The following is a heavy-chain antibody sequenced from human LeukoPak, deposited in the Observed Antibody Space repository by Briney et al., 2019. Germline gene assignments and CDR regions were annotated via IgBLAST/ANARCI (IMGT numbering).Heavy chain of an antibody. V-gene: IGHV3-21*01. J-gene: IGHJ4*02. CDR2: ISSSSSYI. D-gene: IGHD6-19*01. CDR1: GFTFSSYS. CDR3: ARHPATYIAVAGHFDY. Sequence: GGSLRLSCAASGFTFSSYSMNWVRQAPGKGLEWVSSISSSSSYIYYADSVKGRFTISRDNAKNSLYLQMNSLRAEDTAVYYCARHPATYIAVAGHFDYWGQGTLVTVSS.